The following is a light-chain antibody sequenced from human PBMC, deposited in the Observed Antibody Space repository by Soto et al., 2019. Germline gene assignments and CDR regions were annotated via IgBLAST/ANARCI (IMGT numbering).Light chain of an antibody. CDR2: DVT. CDR1: DSDVGGYNY. J-gene: IGLJ2*01. V-gene: IGLV2-14*03. Sequence: QSVLTQPASVSGSPGQSITISCSGTDSDVGGYNYVSWYQHHPGKAPRLMIYDVTNRPSGVSNRFSGSKSGNTASLTISGLQVEDEADYYCSSYTTSDTLRVLFGGGTKLTVL. CDR3: SSYTTSDTLRVL.